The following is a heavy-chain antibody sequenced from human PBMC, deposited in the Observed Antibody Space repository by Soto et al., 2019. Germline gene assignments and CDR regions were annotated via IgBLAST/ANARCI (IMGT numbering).Heavy chain of an antibody. Sequence: RVPCRAAGFTCSNCAMSYVNKNPGKGLEWVSVISGSGSSTYYADSVKGRFTVSRDNSKNTLYLQMNSLWAEDTAVYYCAKDKYYYDSSGYFDYWGQGTLVTVSS. CDR3: AKDKYYYDSSGYFDY. CDR1: GFTCSNCA. V-gene: IGHV3-23*01. J-gene: IGHJ4*02. CDR2: ISGSGSST. D-gene: IGHD3-22*01.